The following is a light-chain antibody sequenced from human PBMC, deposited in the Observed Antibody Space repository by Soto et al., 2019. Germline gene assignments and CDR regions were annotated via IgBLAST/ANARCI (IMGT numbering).Light chain of an antibody. CDR2: QVT. Sequence: QSALAQPASVSGSPGHSITISCTGTSIXFGGYYYVSWYQHHPGKAPKLIIYQVTSRPSGVSNRFSASKPGNTASLTISALQAEDEALYYCCSYSSSSTFYVFGTGTKVNVL. CDR3: CSYSSSSTFYV. J-gene: IGLJ1*01. CDR1: SIXFGGYYY. V-gene: IGLV2-14*01.